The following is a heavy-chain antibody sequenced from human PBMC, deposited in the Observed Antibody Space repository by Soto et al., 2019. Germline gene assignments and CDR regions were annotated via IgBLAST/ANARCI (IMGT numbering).Heavy chain of an antibody. CDR3: ARHPSYDVLTGYSGVYYFDY. CDR1: GGSISGYY. V-gene: IGHV4-59*08. CDR2: VYYSGNT. J-gene: IGHJ4*02. Sequence: SETLSLTCAVSGGSISGYYWSWIRQPPGKGLQWIRYVYYSGNTNYNPSLKSRVTISVDTSKNQFSLKLSSVTAADTAVYYFARHPSYDVLTGYSGVYYFDYWGQGTLVTVSS. D-gene: IGHD3-9*01.